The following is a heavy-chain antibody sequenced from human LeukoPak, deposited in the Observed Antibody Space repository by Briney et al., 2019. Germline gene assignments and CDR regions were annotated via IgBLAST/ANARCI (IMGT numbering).Heavy chain of an antibody. D-gene: IGHD4-23*01. CDR3: ARAPPVVTPRYYFDY. V-gene: IGHV1-2*02. Sequence: ASVKVSCKASGGTFPNYDISWVRQAPGQGLEWMGWINPNSGGTNYAQKFQGRVTMTRDTSISTAYMELSRLRSDDTAVYYCARAPPVVTPRYYFDYWGQGTLVTVSS. J-gene: IGHJ4*02. CDR2: INPNSGGT. CDR1: GGTFPNYD.